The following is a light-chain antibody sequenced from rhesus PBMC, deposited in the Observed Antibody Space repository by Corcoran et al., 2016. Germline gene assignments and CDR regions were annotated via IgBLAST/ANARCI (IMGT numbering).Light chain of an antibody. J-gene: IGKJ2*01. Sequence: DIQMTQSPSSLSASVGDRVTITCRASQGIANWLAWYQQKPGKAPKLLIYRASNLETGVPSRFSGIGSVTDFTLTISSLQPEDFATYYCQQHDNSPYSFGPGTKLEIK. CDR1: QGIANW. CDR2: RAS. CDR3: QQHDNSPYS. V-gene: IGKV1-69*01.